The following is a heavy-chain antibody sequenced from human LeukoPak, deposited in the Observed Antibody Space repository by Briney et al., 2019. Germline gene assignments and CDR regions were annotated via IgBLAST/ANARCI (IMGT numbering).Heavy chain of an antibody. CDR3: ARLMWADAFDI. CDR2: ISAYNGNT. CDR1: GYTFTSYG. J-gene: IGHJ3*02. V-gene: IGHV1-18*01. D-gene: IGHD2-8*01. Sequence: ASVKVSCKASGYTFTSYGISWVRQAPGQGLEWMGWISAYNGNTNYAQKLQGRVTMTRDTSISTAYMELSRLRSDDTAVYYCARLMWADAFDIWGQGTMVTVSS.